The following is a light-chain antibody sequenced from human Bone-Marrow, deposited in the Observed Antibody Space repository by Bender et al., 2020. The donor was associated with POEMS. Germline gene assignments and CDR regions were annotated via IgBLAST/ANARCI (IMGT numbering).Light chain of an antibody. Sequence: QSALTQPASVSGSPGQSITISCIGTSSDVGGHNYVSWYQQHPGKAPKLMIYEVTKRPSGVPDRFSGSKSGNTASLTVSGLQAEDEADYYCSSYAGSNRGVVIGGGTKLTVL. CDR1: SSDVGGHNY. CDR3: SSYAGSNRGVV. J-gene: IGLJ2*01. V-gene: IGLV2-8*01. CDR2: EVT.